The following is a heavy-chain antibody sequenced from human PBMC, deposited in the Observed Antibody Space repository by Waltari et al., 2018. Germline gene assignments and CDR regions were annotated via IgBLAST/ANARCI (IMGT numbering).Heavy chain of an antibody. CDR3: ARRSGGVIDV. CDR2: IFDTGNA. CDR1: GGSTRKYY. J-gene: IGHJ6*04. Sequence: QVQLQESGPRLVKPSETLSLTCIVPGGSTRKYYWNWIRQSPGKGMEWLGYIFDTGNADYNPSLKSRVSMSVDTSKSQFSLKLSSVTAADTAVYYCARRSGGVIDVWGKGTTVTVSS. D-gene: IGHD2-21*01. V-gene: IGHV4-59*13.